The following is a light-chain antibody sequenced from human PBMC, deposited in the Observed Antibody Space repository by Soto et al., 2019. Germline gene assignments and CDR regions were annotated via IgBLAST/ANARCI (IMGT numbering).Light chain of an antibody. CDR1: NSDVGGYNF. J-gene: IGLJ1*01. CDR2: DVS. V-gene: IGLV2-14*01. CDR3: SSYTSSSIPYV. Sequence: QSALTQPASVSGSPGQSITISCTGTNSDVGGYNFVSWYQQHPGKAPKRMIYDVSNRPSVVSNRLSGSKSGNTASLNISGLQADDEADYYCSSYTSSSIPYVFGIGTKLTVL.